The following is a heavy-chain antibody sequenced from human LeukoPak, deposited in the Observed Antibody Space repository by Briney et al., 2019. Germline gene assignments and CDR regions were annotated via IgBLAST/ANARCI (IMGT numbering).Heavy chain of an antibody. CDR1: GGSISSYY. V-gene: IGHV4-59*08. J-gene: IGHJ6*02. CDR2: IYYSGST. CDR3: RSTNYRPSLKSRVTMSVDPSKSQFSLKLSSVTAADTAVCYCARQPLVRGTTYGMDV. Sequence: SETLSLTCTVSGGSISSYYWSWIRQPPGKGLEWIGYIYYSGSTNYSPSLKSRVTISLDTSKNQFSLKLISVTAADTAVYYCRSTNYRPSLKSRVTMSVDPSKSQFSLKLSSVTAADTAVCYCARQPLVRGTTYGMDVWGQGATVTVSS. D-gene: IGHD1-7*01.